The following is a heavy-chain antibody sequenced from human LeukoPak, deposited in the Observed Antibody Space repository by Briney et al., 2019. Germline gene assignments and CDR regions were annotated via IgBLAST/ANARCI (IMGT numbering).Heavy chain of an antibody. CDR3: ARDRSNTYYDILTGYYSGSDYMDV. Sequence: GGSLRLSCAASGFTFSSYWMSWVRQAPGKGLEWVANIKQDGSEKYYVDSVKGRFTISRDNAKNSLYLQMNSLRAEDTAVYYCARDRSNTYYDILTGYYSGSDYMDVWGKGTTVTVSS. D-gene: IGHD3-9*01. CDR1: GFTFSSYW. CDR2: IKQDGSEK. V-gene: IGHV3-7*01. J-gene: IGHJ6*03.